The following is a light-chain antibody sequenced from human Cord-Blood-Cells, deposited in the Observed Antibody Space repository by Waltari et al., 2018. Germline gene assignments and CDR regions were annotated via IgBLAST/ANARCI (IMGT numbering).Light chain of an antibody. CDR3: QQSYSTPPT. CDR2: AAS. J-gene: IGKJ1*01. CDR1: QSISSY. V-gene: IGKV1-39*01. Sequence: DIQMTQSPSSLSASVGDRVTITCRANQSISSYLNWYQQKPGKAPKLLIYAASSLQSGGPSRFSGSGSGTDFTLTISSLQPEDFATYYCQQSYSTPPTFGQGTKVEIK.